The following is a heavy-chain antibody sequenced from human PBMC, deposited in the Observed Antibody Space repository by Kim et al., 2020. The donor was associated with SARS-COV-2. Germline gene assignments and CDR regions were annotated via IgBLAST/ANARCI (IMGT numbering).Heavy chain of an antibody. Sequence: SETLSLTCTVSGGSISSYYWSWIRQPPGKGLEWIGYIYYSGSTNYNPSLKSRVTISVDTSKNQFSLKLSSVTAADTAVYYCARVRRGVGFGELFTGGYYYYGMDVWGQGTTVTVSS. CDR2: IYYSGST. J-gene: IGHJ6*02. CDR3: ARVRRGVGFGELFTGGYYYYGMDV. V-gene: IGHV4-59*01. CDR1: GGSISSYY. D-gene: IGHD3-10*01.